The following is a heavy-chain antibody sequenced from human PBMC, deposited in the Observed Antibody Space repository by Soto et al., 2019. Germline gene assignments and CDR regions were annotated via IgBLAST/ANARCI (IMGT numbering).Heavy chain of an antibody. D-gene: IGHD1-1*01. CDR1: GFTSGDYA. CDR3: ARAAGSNALDY. Sequence: GGSLRLSCVASGFTSGDYAMHWVRQVPGKGLEWVSRLTGEGTNTVYADSVKGRFIISRDNAKNTLHLQMNSLRVDDTGVYYCARAAGSNALDYWGQGTLVTVSS. J-gene: IGHJ4*02. CDR2: LTGEGTNT. V-gene: IGHV3-74*01.